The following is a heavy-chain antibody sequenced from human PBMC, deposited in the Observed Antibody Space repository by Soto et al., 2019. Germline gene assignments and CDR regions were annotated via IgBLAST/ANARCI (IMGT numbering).Heavy chain of an antibody. V-gene: IGHV3-21*01. CDR2: ISSSSYI. CDR3: ASFPYCSSTSCYPYYFDY. D-gene: IGHD2-2*01. Sequence: GGSLRLSCAASGFTFSSYSMNWVRQAPGKGLEWVSSISSSSYIYYADSVKGRFTISRDNAKNSLYLQMNSLRAEDTAVYYCASFPYCSSTSCYPYYFDYWGQGTLVTVSS. J-gene: IGHJ4*02. CDR1: GFTFSSYS.